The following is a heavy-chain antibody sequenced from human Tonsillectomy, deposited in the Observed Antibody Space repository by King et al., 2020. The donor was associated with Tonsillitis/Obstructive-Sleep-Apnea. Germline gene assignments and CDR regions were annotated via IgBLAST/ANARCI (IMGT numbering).Heavy chain of an antibody. CDR1: GFTFSSYW. CDR2: IKQDGSEK. Sequence: VQLVESGGGLVQPGGSLRLSCAASGFTFSSYWMSWVRQATGKGMEWVANIKQDGSEKYYVDSVKGRFTISRDNAKNSLYLQMNSLRAEDTAVYYCARKGYYGDYYYMDVWGKGTTVTVSS. J-gene: IGHJ6*03. D-gene: IGHD3-3*01. CDR3: ARKGYYGDYYYMDV. V-gene: IGHV3-7*04.